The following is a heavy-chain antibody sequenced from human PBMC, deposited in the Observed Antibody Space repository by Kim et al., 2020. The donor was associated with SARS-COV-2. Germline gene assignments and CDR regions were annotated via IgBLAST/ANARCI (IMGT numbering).Heavy chain of an antibody. Sequence: SETLSLTCTVSGGSISSYYWSWIRQPAGKGLEWIGRIYTSGSTNYNPSLKSRVTMSVETSKNQFSLQLSTVTAADTAVYYCARADSGVGSYYPFDYWGQGTPVTVSS. CDR1: GGSISSYY. D-gene: IGHD1-26*01. CDR3: ARADSGVGSYYPFDY. V-gene: IGHV4-4*07. J-gene: IGHJ4*02. CDR2: IYTSGST.